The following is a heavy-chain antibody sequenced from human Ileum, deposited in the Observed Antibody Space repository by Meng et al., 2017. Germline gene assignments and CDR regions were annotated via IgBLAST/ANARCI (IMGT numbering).Heavy chain of an antibody. CDR3: ARGFGRNARQLVLVY. CDR1: GESLSGYY. CDR2: INHSESP. V-gene: IGHV4-34*01. D-gene: IGHD6-13*01. Sequence: SETLSLTCAVYGESLSGYYWTWIRQPPGKGLEWIGEINHSESPDYRPSLKSRVTISIDTSKNQFSLKLTSVTAADTAVYYCARGFGRNARQLVLVYWGQGTLVTVSS. J-gene: IGHJ4*02.